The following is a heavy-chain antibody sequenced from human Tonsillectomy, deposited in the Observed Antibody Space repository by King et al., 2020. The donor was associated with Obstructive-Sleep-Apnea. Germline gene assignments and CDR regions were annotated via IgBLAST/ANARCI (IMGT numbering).Heavy chain of an antibody. V-gene: IGHV4-59*01. CDR3: SKAPGM. CDR1: GGSISSYY. D-gene: IGHD6-13*01. Sequence: VQLQESGPGLVKPSETLSLTCTVSGGSISSYYWSWIRQPPGKGREWLGYFYYSGSTNYNPSLKSRVTITVDTSKNQFSLKLSPVTAADTAVYYCSKAPGMWGQGNPVTVSS. J-gene: IGHJ4*02. CDR2: FYYSGST.